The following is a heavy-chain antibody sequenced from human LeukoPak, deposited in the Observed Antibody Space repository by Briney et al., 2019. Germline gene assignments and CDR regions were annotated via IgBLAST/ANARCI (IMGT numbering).Heavy chain of an antibody. CDR1: GYSISSGYY. V-gene: IGHV4-38-2*02. CDR2: IYYSGST. J-gene: IGHJ4*02. CDR3: AIRFSSGYYSV. D-gene: IGHD3-22*01. Sequence: PSETLSLTCTVSGYSISSGYYWGWIRQPPGKGLEWIGSIYYSGSTYYNPSLKSRVTISVDTSKNQFSLKLSSVTAADTAVYYCAIRFSSGYYSVWGQGTLVTVSS.